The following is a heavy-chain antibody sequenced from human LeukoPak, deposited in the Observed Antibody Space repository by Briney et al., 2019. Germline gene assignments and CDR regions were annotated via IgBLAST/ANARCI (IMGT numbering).Heavy chain of an antibody. J-gene: IGHJ4*02. Sequence: GSPRLSCAASGFTFSSYAMSWVRQAAGKGLEWVSAISGSGGSTYYADSVKGRFTISRDNSKNTLYLQMNSLRAEDTAVYYCAKQGSGWHFDYWGQGTLVTVSS. CDR1: GFTFSSYA. D-gene: IGHD6-25*01. V-gene: IGHV3-23*01. CDR3: AKQGSGWHFDY. CDR2: ISGSGGST.